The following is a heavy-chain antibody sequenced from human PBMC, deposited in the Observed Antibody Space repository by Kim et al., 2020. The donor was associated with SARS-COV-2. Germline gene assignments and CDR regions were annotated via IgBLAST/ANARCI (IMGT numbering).Heavy chain of an antibody. V-gene: IGHV3-33*01. D-gene: IGHD3-10*01. CDR3: ARGGTMVRGVGPMGDSPFDY. CDR2: IWYDGSNK. Sequence: GGSLRLSCAASGFTFSSYGMHWVRQAPGKGLEWVAVIWYDGSNKYYADSVKGRFTISRDNSKNTLYLQMNSLRAEDTAVYYCARGGTMVRGVGPMGDSPFDYWGQGTLVTVSS. J-gene: IGHJ4*02. CDR1: GFTFSSYG.